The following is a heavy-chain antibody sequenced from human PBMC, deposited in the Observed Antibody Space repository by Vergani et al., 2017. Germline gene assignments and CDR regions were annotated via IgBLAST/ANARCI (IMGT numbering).Heavy chain of an antibody. J-gene: IGHJ6*02. CDR3: ARRAKPSATTGGIDV. Sequence: QVQLQQWGAGLLKPSETLSLTCAVYGGSFSGYYWSWIRQPPGKGLEWIGEINHSGSTNYNPSLKSRVTISVDTSKNQFSLKLSSVTAADTAVYYCARRAKPSATTGGIDVWGQGTTVTVSS. CDR1: GGSFSGYY. CDR2: INHSGST. V-gene: IGHV4-34*01. D-gene: IGHD1-14*01.